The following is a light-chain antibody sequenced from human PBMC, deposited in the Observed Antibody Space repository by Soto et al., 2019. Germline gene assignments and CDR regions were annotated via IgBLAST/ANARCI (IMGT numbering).Light chain of an antibody. CDR2: GVS. Sequence: QSVLTQPPSASGSPGQSVTISCTGTSSDVGGYNYVSWYQQHPGKAPKLMIYGVSKRPSGVPDRFSGSKSGNTASLTVSGLQVEDEADYYCSSFEASNNLLFGGGTKVTVL. J-gene: IGLJ2*01. CDR1: SSDVGGYNY. CDR3: SSFEASNNLL. V-gene: IGLV2-8*01.